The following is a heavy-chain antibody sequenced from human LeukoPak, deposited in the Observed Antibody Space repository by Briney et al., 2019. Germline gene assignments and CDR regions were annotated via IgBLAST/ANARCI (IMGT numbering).Heavy chain of an antibody. CDR2: IYSGGST. D-gene: IGHD2-15*01. J-gene: IGHJ4*02. Sequence: PGGSLRLSCAASGFTVSSNYMSWVRQAPGKGLEWVSVIYSGGSTYYADSVKGRFTISRDNSKNTLYLQMNSLRAEDTAVYYCASNTDSGGTERQGDYWGQGTLVTVPS. CDR3: ASNTDSGGTERQGDY. V-gene: IGHV3-53*01. CDR1: GFTVSSNY.